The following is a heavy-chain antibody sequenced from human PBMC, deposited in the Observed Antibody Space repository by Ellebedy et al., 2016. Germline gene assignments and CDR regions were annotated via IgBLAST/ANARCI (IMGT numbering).Heavy chain of an antibody. Sequence: LRLSXTVSGGSISSGGYYWSWIRQHPGKGLEWIGSIYYGGSTNYNPSLKSRVTISVDTSKNQFSLKLSSVTAADTAVYYCARWRVVAALRYYYYGMDVWGQGTTVTVSS. CDR1: GGSISSGGYY. D-gene: IGHD2-15*01. CDR3: ARWRVVAALRYYYYGMDV. J-gene: IGHJ6*02. CDR2: IYYGGST. V-gene: IGHV4-31*03.